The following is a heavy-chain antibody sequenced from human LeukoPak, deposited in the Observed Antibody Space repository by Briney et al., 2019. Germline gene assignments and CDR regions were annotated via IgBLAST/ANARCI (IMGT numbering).Heavy chain of an antibody. D-gene: IGHD5/OR15-5a*01. CDR3: ARVYRLTMDV. CDR2: IYYSGST. CDR1: SGTISSSSYY. Sequence: SETMSLICTVSSGTISSSSYYWGWIRQPPGKGLEWIGTIYYSGSTYYNPSLKSRVTISVDTSKNQFSLKLSSVTAADTAVYYCARVYRLTMDVWGQGTTVTVSS. J-gene: IGHJ6*02. V-gene: IGHV4-39*01.